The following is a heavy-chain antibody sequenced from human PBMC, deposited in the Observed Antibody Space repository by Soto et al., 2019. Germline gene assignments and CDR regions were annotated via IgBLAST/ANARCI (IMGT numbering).Heavy chain of an antibody. J-gene: IGHJ5*02. CDR2: INHSGST. D-gene: IGHD6-13*01. CDR3: AWGRRRRGPSSWFET. Sequence: SETLSFTCAVYGGSFSGYYWSWIRQPPGKGLECIWEINHSGSTDYNPSLKSRVTISVYTSKNELSLKLSSVTAADTAVYYCAWGRRRRGPSSWFETWAPGTLVTVSS. V-gene: IGHV4-34*01. CDR1: GGSFSGYY.